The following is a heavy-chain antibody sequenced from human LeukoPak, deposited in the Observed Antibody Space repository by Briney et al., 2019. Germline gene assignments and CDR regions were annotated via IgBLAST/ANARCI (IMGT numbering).Heavy chain of an antibody. J-gene: IGHJ5*02. D-gene: IGHD2-21*01. V-gene: IGHV3-48*01. CDR2: ISSSSSTI. CDR1: GFTFSSYE. Sequence: PGGSLRLSCAASGFTFSSYEMNWVRQAPGKGLEWVSYISSSSSTIYYADSVKGRFTISRDNAKNSLYLQMNSLRAEDTAVYYCARPISRGWFDPWGQGTLVTVSS. CDR3: ARPISRGWFDP.